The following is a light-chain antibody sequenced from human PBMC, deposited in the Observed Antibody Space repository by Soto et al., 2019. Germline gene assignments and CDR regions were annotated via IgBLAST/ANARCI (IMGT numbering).Light chain of an antibody. CDR1: QSVSTY. J-gene: IGKJ2*01. CDR2: DAS. CDR3: QQRSNWPSYT. Sequence: EIVLTQSPATLSLSPGEGATLSCRASQSVSTYLAWYQQKPGQAPRLLIYDASNRATGIPARFSGSGSGTDFTLTISSLEPEDFAVYYCQQRSNWPSYTFGQGNKLEI. V-gene: IGKV3-11*01.